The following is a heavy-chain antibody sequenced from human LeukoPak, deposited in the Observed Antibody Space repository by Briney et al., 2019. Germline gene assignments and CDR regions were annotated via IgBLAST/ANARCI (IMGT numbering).Heavy chain of an antibody. CDR2: INPSGGST. V-gene: IGHV1-46*01. CDR3: ARVRAGLCEY. J-gene: IGHJ4*02. Sequence: ASVKVSCKASGGTFSSYAISWVRQAPGQGLEWMGIINPSGGSTSYAQKFQGRVTMTRDTSTSTVYMELSSLRSEDTAVYYCARVRAGLCEYWGQGTLVTVSS. CDR1: GGTFSSYA. D-gene: IGHD6-19*01.